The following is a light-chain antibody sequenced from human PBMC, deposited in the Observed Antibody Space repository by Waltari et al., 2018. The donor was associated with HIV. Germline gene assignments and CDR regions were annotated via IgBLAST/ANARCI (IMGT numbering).Light chain of an antibody. CDR2: DVS. CDR3: CSYAGTYTFV. J-gene: IGLJ2*01. Sequence: QSALTQPRSVSGSPGQSVTISCTGTSSDVGGYNHVSWYQQHPGKAPKLLIYDVSKRPSGVPDHFSGSKSGNTASLTISGLQADDEADYYCCSYAGTYTFVFGGGTKLTVL. CDR1: SSDVGGYNH. V-gene: IGLV2-11*01.